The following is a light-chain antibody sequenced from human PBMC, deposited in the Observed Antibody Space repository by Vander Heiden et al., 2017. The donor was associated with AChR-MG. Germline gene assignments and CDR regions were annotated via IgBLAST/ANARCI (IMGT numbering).Light chain of an antibody. Sequence: QSVLTQPPSASGTPGQRVTLPCSGSSSSIGSNYVYWYQQLPGTAPKLLIYRNNQRPSGVPDRFSGAKSGTSASLAISGLRSEDEADYYCAAWDDSLSGLVFGGGTKLTVL. CDR1: SSSIGSNY. CDR3: AAWDDSLSGLV. V-gene: IGLV1-47*01. CDR2: RNN. J-gene: IGLJ2*01.